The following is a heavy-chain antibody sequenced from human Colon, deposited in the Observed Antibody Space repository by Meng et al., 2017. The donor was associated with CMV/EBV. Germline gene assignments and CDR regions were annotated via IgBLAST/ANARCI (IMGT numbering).Heavy chain of an antibody. V-gene: IGHV3-66*02. Sequence: GESLKISCAGSGFNLSWKYMSWVRQAPGPGLEWGSLIYSGGETFYVYTVKGRFTISIDDSKNTLYLQMNSLRPEDTAVYYCASPGPSMLVVAYWGQGTLVTVSS. CDR1: GFNLSWKY. CDR2: IYSGGET. D-gene: IGHD3-22*01. J-gene: IGHJ4*02. CDR3: ASPGPSMLVVAY.